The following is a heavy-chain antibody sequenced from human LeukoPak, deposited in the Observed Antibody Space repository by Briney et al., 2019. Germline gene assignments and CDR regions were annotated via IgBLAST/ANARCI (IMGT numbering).Heavy chain of an antibody. J-gene: IGHJ6*03. V-gene: IGHV1-46*01. D-gene: IGHD1-14*01. Sequence: GASVKVSCKASGYTFTSYYMHWVRQAPGQGLEWMGIINPSGGSTSYAQKFQGRVTMTRDMSTSTVYMELSSLRSEDTAVYYCASSVPQSSPQDYYYMDVWGKGTTVTVSS. CDR3: ASSVPQSSPQDYYYMDV. CDR1: GYTFTSYY. CDR2: INPSGGST.